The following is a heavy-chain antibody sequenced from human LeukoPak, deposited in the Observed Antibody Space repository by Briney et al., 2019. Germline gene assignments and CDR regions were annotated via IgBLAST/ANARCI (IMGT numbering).Heavy chain of an antibody. CDR1: GFTLGTYA. Sequence: GGSLTLSCAACGFTLGTYAMQGAPHAPGKALEWVAGVSYDGKNEYYPDSVKGRFTISRDDSKNTLYLQMSSLRVDDTAIYFCARSGAYCGGDCPTNYWGQGSLVTVSS. CDR3: ARSGAYCGGDCPTNY. D-gene: IGHD2-21*02. J-gene: IGHJ4*02. CDR2: VSYDGKNE. V-gene: IGHV3-30*04.